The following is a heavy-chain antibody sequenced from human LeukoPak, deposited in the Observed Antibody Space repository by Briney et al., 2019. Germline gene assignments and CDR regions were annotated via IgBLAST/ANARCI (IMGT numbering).Heavy chain of an antibody. J-gene: IGHJ4*02. V-gene: IGHV3-21*01. CDR2: VSSSSTNK. CDR3: ATEFVDTAMDPSYYFDY. Sequence: PGGSLRLSCAASGSTFSSYAMNWVRQAPGKGLEWVSSVSSSSTNKFYADSVKGRFTISRDDSKNTLYLQMNSLRAEDTAVYYCATEFVDTAMDPSYYFDYWGQGTLVTVSS. D-gene: IGHD5-18*01. CDR1: GSTFSSYA.